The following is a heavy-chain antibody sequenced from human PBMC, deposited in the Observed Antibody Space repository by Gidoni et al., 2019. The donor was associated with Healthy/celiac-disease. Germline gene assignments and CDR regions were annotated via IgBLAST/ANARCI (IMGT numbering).Heavy chain of an antibody. Sequence: QVQLVESGGGVVQPGRSLRISCAASGFTFSRYGMHWVRQAPGKGLEWVAVISYDGSNKYYADSVKGRFTISRDNSKNTLYLQMNSLRAEDTAVYYCAKEVGFGAAGTASADERNFDYWGQGTLVTVSS. D-gene: IGHD6-13*01. CDR2: ISYDGSNK. CDR3: AKEVGFGAAGTASADERNFDY. CDR1: GFTFSRYG. J-gene: IGHJ4*02. V-gene: IGHV3-30*18.